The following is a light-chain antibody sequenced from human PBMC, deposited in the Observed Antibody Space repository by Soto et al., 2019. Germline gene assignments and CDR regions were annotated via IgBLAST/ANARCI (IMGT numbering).Light chain of an antibody. V-gene: IGKV2-24*01. CDR1: QSLVHNDGNTY. CDR2: KVS. J-gene: IGKJ1*01. Sequence: DVVMTQSPLSLPVTLGQPASISCRSSQSLVHNDGNTYLSWFQQRKGQPPRILIYKVSDRFSGVPDRFSGSGAGTDFTLPISRVEAEDVGVYYCMQATQSSWTFGQGTKVDIK. CDR3: MQATQSSWT.